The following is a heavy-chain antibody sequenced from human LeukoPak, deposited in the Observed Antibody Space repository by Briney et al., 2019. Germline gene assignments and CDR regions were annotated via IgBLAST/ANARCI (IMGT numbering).Heavy chain of an antibody. Sequence: PGGSLRLSCAASGFTFSNAWMTWVRQAPGKGLEWVGRVKSITDGGTTDYAAPVKGKFSISRDDSKNTLFLQMNSLKTEDTAVYFCATEFAVTSPKYYFDFWGQGTLVTVSS. D-gene: IGHD4-17*01. CDR2: VKSITDGGTT. V-gene: IGHV3-15*01. CDR1: GFTFSNAW. CDR3: ATEFAVTSPKYYFDF. J-gene: IGHJ4*02.